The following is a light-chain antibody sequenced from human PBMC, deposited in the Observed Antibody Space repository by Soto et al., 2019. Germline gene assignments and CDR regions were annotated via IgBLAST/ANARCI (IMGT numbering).Light chain of an antibody. V-gene: IGKV1-9*01. Sequence: DIQLTQSPSFLSASVGGRVTITCRASQDITGYLAWYQHKPGKAPKLLIYAASTLQSGVPSRFSGSASDTEFTLTISSLQPEDFATYFCQQLSLYPLTFGGGTKVDIK. J-gene: IGKJ4*01. CDR3: QQLSLYPLT. CDR2: AAS. CDR1: QDITGY.